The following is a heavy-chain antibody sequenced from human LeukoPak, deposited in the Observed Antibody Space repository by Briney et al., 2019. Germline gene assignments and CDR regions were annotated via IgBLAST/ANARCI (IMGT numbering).Heavy chain of an antibody. D-gene: IGHD3-22*01. CDR2: ISGSGGST. V-gene: IGHV3-23*01. CDR1: GFTFSNYG. Sequence: GGSLRLSCAASGFTFSNYGMSWVRQAPGKGLEWVSVISGSGGSTFYADSVKGRFTISRDNSKNTLYLQMNSLRAEDTAVYYCANFRLAYDCSGYSKWFDPWGQGTLVTVSS. CDR3: ANFRLAYDCSGYSKWFDP. J-gene: IGHJ5*02.